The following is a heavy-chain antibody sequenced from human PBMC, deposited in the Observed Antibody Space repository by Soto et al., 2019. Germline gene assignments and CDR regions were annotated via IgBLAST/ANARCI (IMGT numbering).Heavy chain of an antibody. CDR2: INHSGST. J-gene: IGHJ4*01. V-gene: IGHV4-34*01. CDR1: GGSFSGYY. CDR3: ARSPGPYCSSTSCYSPSGIERITGTRRRYYFDY. D-gene: IGHD2-2*02. Sequence: SETLSLTXAVYGGSFSGYYWSWIRQPPGTGLEWIGEINHSGSTNYNPSLKSRVTISVDTSKNQFSLKLSSVTAADTAVFYCARSPGPYCSSTSCYSPSGIERITGTRRRYYFDYWGHGTLVTVSS.